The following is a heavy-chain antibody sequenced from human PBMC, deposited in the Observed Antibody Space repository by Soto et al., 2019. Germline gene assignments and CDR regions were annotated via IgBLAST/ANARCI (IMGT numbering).Heavy chain of an antibody. Sequence: QVQVVQSGPELKKPGASVKVSCKAHGYIFTKYGIGWVRQAPGHGLEWMGLINVYNGDRKVAQKFQDRVSMTTDTATDTEYMELKSLRSGDTAVDDCARVQLGGDRMLNWFDPWGQGTMVTVSS. CDR2: INVYNGDR. J-gene: IGHJ5*02. V-gene: IGHV1-18*01. CDR1: GYIFTKYG. D-gene: IGHD2-21*02. CDR3: ARVQLGGDRMLNWFDP.